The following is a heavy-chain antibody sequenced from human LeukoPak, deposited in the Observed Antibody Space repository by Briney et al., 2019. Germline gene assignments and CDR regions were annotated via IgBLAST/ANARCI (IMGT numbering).Heavy chain of an antibody. V-gene: IGHV4-59*01. J-gene: IGHJ4*02. CDR1: GGSISSYY. Sequence: SETLSLTCTVSGGSISSYYWSWIRQPPGKGLEWIGYIYYSGSTNYNPSLKSRVTTSVDTPKNQFSLKLSSVTAADTAVYYCARAGDCSGGRCIDYWGQGTLVTVSS. CDR2: IYYSGST. CDR3: ARAGDCSGGRCIDY. D-gene: IGHD2-15*01.